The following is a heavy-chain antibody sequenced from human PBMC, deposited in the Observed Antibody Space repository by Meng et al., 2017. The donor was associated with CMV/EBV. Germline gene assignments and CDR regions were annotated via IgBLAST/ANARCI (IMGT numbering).Heavy chain of an antibody. J-gene: IGHJ4*02. D-gene: IGHD3-10*01. CDR3: ARERSESGGVIIDY. V-gene: IGHV1-8*02. CDR2: MNPNSGNT. Sequence: ASVKVSCKASGYTFTGYYMHWVRQATGQGLEWMGWMNPNSGNTGYAQKFQGRVTMTRNTSISTAYMELSSLRSEDTAVYYCARERSESGGVIIDYWGQGTLVTVSS. CDR1: GYTFTGYY.